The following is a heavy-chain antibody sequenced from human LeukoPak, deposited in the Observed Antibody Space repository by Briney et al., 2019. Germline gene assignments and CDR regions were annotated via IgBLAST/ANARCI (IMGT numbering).Heavy chain of an antibody. V-gene: IGHV3-21*01. CDR2: VSRRSSFI. Sequence: GGSLRLSCAASGFAFSSYSMNWVRQAPGKGLEWVSSVSRRSSFIFYADSVQGRFSVSRDDAKDSLFLQMNSLRAEDTAVYYCARVSDAYDYFFDYWGQGTLVTVSS. D-gene: IGHD5-12*01. J-gene: IGHJ4*02. CDR1: GFAFSSYS. CDR3: ARVSDAYDYFFDY.